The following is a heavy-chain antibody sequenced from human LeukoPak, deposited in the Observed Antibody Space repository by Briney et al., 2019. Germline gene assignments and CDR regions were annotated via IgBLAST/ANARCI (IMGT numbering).Heavy chain of an antibody. CDR3: ARRLRETFDAFDI. CDR2: IYHSGST. V-gene: IGHV4-38-2*01. D-gene: IGHD4-17*01. J-gene: IGHJ3*02. CDR1: GYSISSGYY. Sequence: SETLSLTCAVSGYSISSGYYWGWIRQPPGKGLAWIGSIYHSGSTYYNPSLKSRVTISVDTSKNQFSLKLSSVTAADTAVYYCARRLRETFDAFDIWGQGTMVTVSS.